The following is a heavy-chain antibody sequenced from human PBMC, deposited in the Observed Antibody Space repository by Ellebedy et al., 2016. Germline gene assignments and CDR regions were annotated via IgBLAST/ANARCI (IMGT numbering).Heavy chain of an antibody. J-gene: IGHJ2*01. CDR1: GFTFSNYD. CDR3: ASWPKRTGAFDL. V-gene: IGHV3-13*01. D-gene: IGHD1-1*01. Sequence: GESLKISXAASGFTFSNYDMHWVRQATGKGLEWVSAIGRAGDTLYAGSVKGRFTISRENAENSLYLQMDSLRAADTAVYYCASWPKRTGAFDLWGRGTLVTVSS. CDR2: IGRAGDT.